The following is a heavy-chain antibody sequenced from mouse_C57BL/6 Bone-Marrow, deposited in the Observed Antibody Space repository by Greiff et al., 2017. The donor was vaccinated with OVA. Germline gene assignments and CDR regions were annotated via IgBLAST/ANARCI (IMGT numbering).Heavy chain of an antibody. V-gene: IGHV3-6*01. CDR3: AKGLWFNDEDAMDY. D-gene: IGHD2-2*01. Sequence: EVQRVESGPGLVKPSQSLSLTCSVTGYSITSGYYWNWIRQFPGNKLEWMGYISYDGSNNYNPSLKNRISITRDTSKNQFFLKLNSVTTEDTATYYCAKGLWFNDEDAMDYWGQGTSVTVSS. J-gene: IGHJ4*01. CDR2: ISYDGSN. CDR1: GYSITSGYY.